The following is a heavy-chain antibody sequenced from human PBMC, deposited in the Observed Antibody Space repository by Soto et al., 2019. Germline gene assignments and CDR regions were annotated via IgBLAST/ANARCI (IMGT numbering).Heavy chain of an antibody. CDR1: GGTFSSYA. D-gene: IGHD3-22*01. CDR3: AREVDSSGYYFYRGENWFDP. V-gene: IGHV1-69*13. Sequence: SVKVSCKASGGTFSSYAISWVRQAPGQGLEWMGGIIPIFGKANYAQKFQGRVTITADESTSTAYMELSSLRSEDTAVYYCAREVDSSGYYFYRGENWFDPWGQGTLVTVSS. CDR2: IIPIFGKA. J-gene: IGHJ5*02.